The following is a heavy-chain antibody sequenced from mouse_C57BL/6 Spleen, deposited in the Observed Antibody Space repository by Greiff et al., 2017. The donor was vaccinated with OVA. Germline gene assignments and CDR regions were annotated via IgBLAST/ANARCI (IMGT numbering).Heavy chain of an antibody. CDR1: GFTFSDYG. Sequence: EVQLVESGGGLVKPGGSLKLSCAASGFTFSDYGMHWVRQAPEKGLEWVAYISSGSSTIYYADTVKGRFTISRDNAKNTLYLQMTSRRSEDTAMDYCARGPYDYPFAYWGQGTLVTVSA. D-gene: IGHD2-4*01. CDR2: ISSGSSTI. J-gene: IGHJ3*01. CDR3: ARGPYDYPFAY. V-gene: IGHV5-17*01.